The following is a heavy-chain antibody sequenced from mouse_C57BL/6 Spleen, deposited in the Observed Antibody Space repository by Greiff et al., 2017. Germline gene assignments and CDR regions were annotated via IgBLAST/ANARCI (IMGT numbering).Heavy chain of an antibody. CDR2: ISSGSSTI. CDR3: AIRDDYDGYYAMDY. J-gene: IGHJ4*01. CDR1: GFTFSDYG. V-gene: IGHV5-17*01. Sequence: EVMLVESGGGLVKPGGSLKLSCAASGFTFSDYGMHWVRQAPEKGLEWVAYISSGSSTIYYADTVKGRFTISRDNAKNTLFLQMTSLRSEDTAMYYWAIRDDYDGYYAMDYWGQGTSVTVSS. D-gene: IGHD2-4*01.